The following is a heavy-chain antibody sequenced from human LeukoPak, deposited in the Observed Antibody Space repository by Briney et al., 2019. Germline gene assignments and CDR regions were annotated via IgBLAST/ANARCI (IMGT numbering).Heavy chain of an antibody. D-gene: IGHD3-16*02. Sequence: GESLKISCKGSGYSFTSYWIGWVRQMPGKGLEWMGIIYPGDSDTRYSPSFQGQVTISADKSISTAYLQWSSLKASDTAMYYCARQGGYVWGSYRREYFQRWGQGTLVTVSS. V-gene: IGHV5-51*01. J-gene: IGHJ1*01. CDR1: GYSFTSYW. CDR2: IYPGDSDT. CDR3: ARQGGYVWGSYRREYFQR.